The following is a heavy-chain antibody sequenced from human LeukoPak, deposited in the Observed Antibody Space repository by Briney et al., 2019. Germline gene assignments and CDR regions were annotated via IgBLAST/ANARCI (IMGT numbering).Heavy chain of an antibody. J-gene: IGHJ4*02. CDR3: ARRKIAAAGKPLDY. CDR1: GGSISGSSYY. Sequence: SETLSLTCTVSGGSISGSSYYWGWIRQPPGKGLEWIGEINHSGSTNYNPSLKSRVTISVDTSKNQFSLKLSSVTAADTAVYYCARRKIAAAGKPLDYWGQGTLVTVSS. CDR2: INHSGST. D-gene: IGHD6-13*01. V-gene: IGHV4-39*07.